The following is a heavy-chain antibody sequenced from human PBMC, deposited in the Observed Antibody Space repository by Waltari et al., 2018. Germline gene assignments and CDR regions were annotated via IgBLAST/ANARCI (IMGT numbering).Heavy chain of an antibody. CDR3: ARAAAYYYVTSGYFDY. J-gene: IGHJ4*02. Sequence: QVQLVESGGGVVQPGRSLRLSCAASGFTFSSYGMHWVRQAPGKGLEWVAVIWYDGSNKYYADSVKGRFTISRDNSKNTLYLQMNSLRAEDTAVYYCARAAAYYYVTSGYFDYWGQGTLVTVSS. CDR1: GFTFSSYG. CDR2: IWYDGSNK. D-gene: IGHD3-10*02. V-gene: IGHV3-33*01.